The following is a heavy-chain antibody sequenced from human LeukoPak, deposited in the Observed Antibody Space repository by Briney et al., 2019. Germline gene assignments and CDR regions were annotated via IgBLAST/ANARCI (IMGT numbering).Heavy chain of an antibody. J-gene: IGHJ4*02. CDR1: GFIFSHYG. CDR3: AKDAQRGFDYSNSLEY. D-gene: IGHD4-11*01. V-gene: IGHV3-33*06. Sequence: GRSLRLSCAAPGFIFSHYGMHWVRQAPGKGLEWVAVIWHDGSSKYYADSVKGRFTISRDNSENTVYLQMNSLRAEDTAVYYCAKDAQRGFDYSNSLEYRGQGDLVTVSS. CDR2: IWHDGSSK.